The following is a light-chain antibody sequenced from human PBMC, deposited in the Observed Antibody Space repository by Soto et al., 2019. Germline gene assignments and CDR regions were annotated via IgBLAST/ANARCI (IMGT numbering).Light chain of an antibody. Sequence: IQLTQSPSSLSASVGDRVTITCRASQDINSDLAWYQQKPGKAPKLLIYATSTLQSGVPSSFSDSGSGTDFTLTISSLQPEDFATYYCQQLHSYPSFGQGTKVDI. CDR1: QDINSD. CDR3: QQLHSYPS. J-gene: IGKJ1*01. V-gene: IGKV1-9*01. CDR2: ATS.